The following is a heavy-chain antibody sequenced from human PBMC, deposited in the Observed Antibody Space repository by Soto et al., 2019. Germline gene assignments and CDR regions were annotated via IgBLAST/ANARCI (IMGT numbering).Heavy chain of an antibody. V-gene: IGHV1-8*01. CDR1: GYTFTTYD. J-gene: IGHJ4*02. Sequence: GASVKVSCKASGYTFTTYDISWVRQATGQGLEWMGWMNPYSGKTGYAQKFQGRVTVTRNTSISTVYMELSGLRPDDTAVYYCARRKERSGPHYFDYWGQGSQVTVSS. CDR2: MNPYSGKT. CDR3: ARRKERSGPHYFDY. D-gene: IGHD6-25*01.